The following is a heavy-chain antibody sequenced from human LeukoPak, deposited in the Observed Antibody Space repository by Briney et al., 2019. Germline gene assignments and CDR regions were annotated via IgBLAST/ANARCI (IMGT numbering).Heavy chain of an antibody. D-gene: IGHD2-21*02. CDR3: ATPKPDCGGDCYVHAFDI. CDR1: GGSISSSSYY. Sequence: SETLSLTCTVSGGSISSSSYYWGWIRQPPGKGLEWIGSIYYSGSTYYNPSLKSRVTISVDTSKNQFSLKLSSVTAADTAVYYCATPKPDCGGDCYVHAFDIWGQGTMVTVSS. J-gene: IGHJ3*02. CDR2: IYYSGST. V-gene: IGHV4-39*01.